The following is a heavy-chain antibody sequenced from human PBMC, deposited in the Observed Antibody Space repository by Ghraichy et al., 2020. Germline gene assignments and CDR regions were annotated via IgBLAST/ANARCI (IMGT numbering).Heavy chain of an antibody. D-gene: IGHD6-19*01. CDR1: DYTFTSYG. J-gene: IGHJ4*02. CDR2: ISAYNGNT. CDR3: ARDVPVAGTVGGDY. V-gene: IGHV1-18*01. Sequence: ASVKVSCKASDYTFTSYGISWVRQAPGQGLEWMGWISAYNGNTNYAQKLQGRVTMTTDTSTSTAYMELRSLRSDDTAVYYCARDVPVAGTVGGDYWGQGTLVTVSS.